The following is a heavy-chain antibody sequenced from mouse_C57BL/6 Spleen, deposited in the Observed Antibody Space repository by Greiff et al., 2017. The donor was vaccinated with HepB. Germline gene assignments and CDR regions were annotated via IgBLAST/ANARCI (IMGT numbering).Heavy chain of an antibody. J-gene: IGHJ2*01. Sequence: VQLQQSGPELVKPGASVKISCKAFGYAFSSSWMNWVKQRPGKGLEWIGRIYPGDGDTNYNGKFKGKATLTADKSSSTAYMQLSSLTSEDSAVYFCARSYGSSWGDWGQGTTLTVSS. CDR2: IYPGDGDT. D-gene: IGHD1-1*01. V-gene: IGHV1-82*01. CDR1: GYAFSSSW. CDR3: ARSYGSSWGD.